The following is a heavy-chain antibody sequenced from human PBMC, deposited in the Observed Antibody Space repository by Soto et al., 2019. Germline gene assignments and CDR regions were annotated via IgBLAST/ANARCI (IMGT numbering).Heavy chain of an antibody. CDR3: GRGVAPIRP. Sequence: SETLSHTCAVYGGSFSGYYCSWIRQPPGKGLEWIGEINHSGSTNYNPSLKSRVTISVDTSKNQFSLKLSSVTAADTAVYYCGRGVAPIRPSGQGPLVTVFS. V-gene: IGHV4-34*01. J-gene: IGHJ5*02. D-gene: IGHD5-12*01. CDR1: GGSFSGYY. CDR2: INHSGST.